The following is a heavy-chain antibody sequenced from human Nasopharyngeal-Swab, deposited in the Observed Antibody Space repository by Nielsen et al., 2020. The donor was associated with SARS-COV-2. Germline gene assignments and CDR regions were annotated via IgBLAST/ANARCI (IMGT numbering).Heavy chain of an antibody. Sequence: GESLKISCAASGFTFSSYGMHWVRQAPGKGLEWVAVISYDGSNKYYADSVKGRFTISRDNSKNTLYLQMNSLRAEDTAEYYCAKDYSYYDSSGYPITFDYWGQGTLVTVSS. CDR2: ISYDGSNK. D-gene: IGHD3-22*01. CDR3: AKDYSYYDSSGYPITFDY. CDR1: GFTFSSYG. V-gene: IGHV3-30*18. J-gene: IGHJ4*02.